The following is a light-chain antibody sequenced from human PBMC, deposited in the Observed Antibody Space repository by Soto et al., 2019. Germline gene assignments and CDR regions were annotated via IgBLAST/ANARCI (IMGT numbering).Light chain of an antibody. CDR2: TAS. Sequence: IQITHSPSTLSSSVLDIFTITCRASQSISSCLSCYQQKPGKAPKLLIYTASSLESGAPSRFSGSGSGTDFHLTISRLQPDDFATYYCQQYNSYFTFGQGTRLEIK. CDR1: QSISSC. V-gene: IGKV1-5*03. J-gene: IGKJ5*01. CDR3: QQYNSYFT.